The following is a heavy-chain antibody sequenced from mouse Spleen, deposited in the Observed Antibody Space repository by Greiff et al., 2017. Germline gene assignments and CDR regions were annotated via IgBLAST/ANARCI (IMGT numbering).Heavy chain of an antibody. CDR2: INPYNGDT. CDR1: GYSFTGYF. D-gene: IGHD1-1*01. V-gene: IGHV1-20*01. J-gene: IGHJ4*01. Sequence: VQLQQSGPELVKPGDSVKISCKASGYSFTGYFMNWVMQSHGKSLEWIGRINPYNGDTFYNQKFKGKATLTVDKSSSTAHMELRSLTSEDSAVYYCASYYDGSSYAMDYWGQGTSVTVSS. CDR3: ASYYDGSSYAMDY.